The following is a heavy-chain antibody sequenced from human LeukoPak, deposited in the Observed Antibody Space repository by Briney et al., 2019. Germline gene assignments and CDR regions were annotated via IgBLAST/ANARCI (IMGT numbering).Heavy chain of an antibody. J-gene: IGHJ5*02. Sequence: SETLSLTCTVSGGSIISYYWTWIRQPPGKGLGWIGYIYYSGSTNYNPSLKSRVTISVDTSNNQFSLKLSSVTAADTAMYYCARGPPGGQFDPWGQGTLVTVSS. CDR3: ARGPPGGQFDP. D-gene: IGHD3-10*01. CDR1: GGSIISYY. CDR2: IYYSGST. V-gene: IGHV4-59*01.